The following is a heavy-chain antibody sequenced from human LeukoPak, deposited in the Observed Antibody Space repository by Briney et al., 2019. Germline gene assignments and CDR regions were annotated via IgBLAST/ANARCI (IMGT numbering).Heavy chain of an antibody. CDR3: ARCGATVTMFFDY. V-gene: IGHV1-18*01. J-gene: IGHJ4*02. CDR1: GYTFSIHG. Sequence: ASVKVSCKASGYTFSIHGITWVRQAPGQGLEWMGFISADNGNTNYAQKFQGRVTMTTDTSTSTAYIELRSLRADDTAVYYCARCGATVTMFFDYWGQGTLVTVSS. D-gene: IGHD4-17*01. CDR2: ISADNGNT.